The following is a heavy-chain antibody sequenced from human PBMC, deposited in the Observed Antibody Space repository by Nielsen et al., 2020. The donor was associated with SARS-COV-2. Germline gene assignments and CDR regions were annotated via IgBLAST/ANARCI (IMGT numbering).Heavy chain of an antibody. CDR3: ARSSTYYDFS. Sequence: ASVKVSCKASGYTFTSYGISWVRQAPGQGLEWMGRINPNSGGTNYAQKFQGRVTMTRDTSISTAYMELSRLRSDDTAVYYCARSSTYYDFSWGQGTLVTVSS. D-gene: IGHD3-3*01. J-gene: IGHJ5*02. CDR2: INPNSGGT. CDR1: GYTFTSYG. V-gene: IGHV1-2*06.